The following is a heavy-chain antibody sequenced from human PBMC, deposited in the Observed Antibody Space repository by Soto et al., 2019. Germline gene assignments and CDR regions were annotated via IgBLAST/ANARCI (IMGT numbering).Heavy chain of an antibody. CDR2: ISGSGGST. Sequence: GGSLRLSCAASGFTFSSYAMSWVRQAPGKGLEWVSAISGSGGSTYYADSVKGRFTISRDNSKNTLYLQMNSLRAEDTAVYYCATGGYSYGFVDYWGQGTLVTVSS. CDR3: ATGGYSYGFVDY. CDR1: GFTFSSYA. D-gene: IGHD5-18*01. J-gene: IGHJ4*02. V-gene: IGHV3-23*01.